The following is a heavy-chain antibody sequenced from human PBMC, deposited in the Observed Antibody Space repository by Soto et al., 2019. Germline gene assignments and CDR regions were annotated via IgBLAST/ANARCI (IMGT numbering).Heavy chain of an antibody. CDR3: AKNAVWFGEFFDY. D-gene: IGHD3-10*01. CDR2: ISGSGGST. CDR1: GFTFSSYA. J-gene: IGHJ4*02. V-gene: IGHV3-23*01. Sequence: EVQLLESGGGLVQPGGSLRLSCAASGFTFSSYAMSWVRQAPGKGLESVSAISGSGGSTYYADSVKGRFTISRDNSKNTLYLQMNSLRAEDAAVSYCAKNAVWFGEFFDYWGQGTLVTVSS.